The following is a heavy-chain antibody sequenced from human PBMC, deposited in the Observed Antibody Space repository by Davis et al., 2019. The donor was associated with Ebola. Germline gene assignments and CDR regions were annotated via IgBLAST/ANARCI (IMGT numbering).Heavy chain of an antibody. CDR2: IIPIFGTA. CDR3: ASTPRIRYYYYGMDV. CDR1: GGTFSSYA. V-gene: IGHV1-69*13. J-gene: IGHJ6*02. Sequence: SVKVSCKASGGTFSSYAISWVRQAPGQGLEWMGGIIPIFGTANYAQKFQGRVTITADESTSTTYMELSSLRSEDTAVYYCASTPRIRYYYYGMDVWGQGTTVTVSS.